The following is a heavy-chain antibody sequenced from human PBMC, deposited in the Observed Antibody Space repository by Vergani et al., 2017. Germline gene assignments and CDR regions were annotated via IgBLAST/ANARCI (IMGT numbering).Heavy chain of an antibody. CDR1: GFTFSSYG. D-gene: IGHD6-13*01. J-gene: IGHJ4*02. Sequence: QVQLVESGGGVVQPGRSLRLSCAASGFTFSSYGMHWVRQAPGKGLEWVAVISYDGSNKYYADSVKGRFTISRDNAKNSLYLQMNSLRAEDTAVYYCASGVSSSFGPGGSWWGQGTLVTVSS. V-gene: IGHV3-30*03. CDR2: ISYDGSNK. CDR3: ASGVSSSFGPGGSW.